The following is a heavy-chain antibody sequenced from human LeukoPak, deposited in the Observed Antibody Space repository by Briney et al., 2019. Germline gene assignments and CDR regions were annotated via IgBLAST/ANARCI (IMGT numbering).Heavy chain of an antibody. CDR2: IKGKSDGGTT. CDR3: HTDQIAVGGTGA. Sequence: GGSLRLSCAASGFSVTNSWMSWVRQAPRKGLEWVGRIKGKSDGGTTDYAAPVKGRFTFARDDSKNTLYLQMNSLKIEDTAIYYCHTDQIAVGGTGAWGQGTLVTVSS. CDR1: GFSVTNSW. D-gene: IGHD6-19*01. J-gene: IGHJ4*02. V-gene: IGHV3-15*01.